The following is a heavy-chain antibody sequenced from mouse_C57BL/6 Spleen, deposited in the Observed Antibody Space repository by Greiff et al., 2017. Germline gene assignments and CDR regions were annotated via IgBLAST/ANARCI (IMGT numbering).Heavy chain of an antibody. J-gene: IGHJ4*01. Sequence: DVKLQESGPGLVKPSQSLSLTCSVTGYSITRGYYWNWIRQFPGNKLEWMGSISYDGSNNYNPSPKNRISIARDTSKNQCFLKLNSVTTEDTATYYCARRRNYYGSAMDYWGQGTSVTVSS. D-gene: IGHD1-1*01. CDR3: ARRRNYYGSAMDY. V-gene: IGHV3-6*01. CDR2: ISYDGSN. CDR1: GYSITRGYY.